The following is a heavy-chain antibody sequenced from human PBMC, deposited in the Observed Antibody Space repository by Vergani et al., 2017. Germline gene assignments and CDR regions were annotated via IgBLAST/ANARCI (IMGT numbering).Heavy chain of an antibody. Sequence: QVQLQQWGGGLLKPSETLSLTCVVNGGSFTSYHWTWIRQSPGEGLEWVGDIDHTGRPDYNPSLKSRLTMSVDKSRNQFSLPLNSVPATDTAIYFCARVNTETNGHLYYYYYMDVWGQGTAVTVS. CDR2: IDHTGRP. D-gene: IGHD4-11*01. J-gene: IGHJ6*03. V-gene: IGHV4-34*01. CDR3: ARVNTETNGHLYYYYYMDV. CDR1: GGSFTSYH.